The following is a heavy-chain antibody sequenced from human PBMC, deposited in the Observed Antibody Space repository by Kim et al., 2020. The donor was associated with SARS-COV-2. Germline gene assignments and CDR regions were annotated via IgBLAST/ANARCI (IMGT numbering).Heavy chain of an antibody. CDR3: ARDYYDNSGYIRGLGAFDI. Sequence: GGSLRLSCAASGFTFSSYALHWVRQAPGKGLEWVAVISYDENNKNYADSVKGRFTISRDNSKNTLYLQMNTLRAEDTAVYYCARDYYDNSGYIRGLGAFDIRGQGTMVTVSS. D-gene: IGHD3-22*01. J-gene: IGHJ3*02. V-gene: IGHV3-30*04. CDR2: ISYDENNK. CDR1: GFTFSSYA.